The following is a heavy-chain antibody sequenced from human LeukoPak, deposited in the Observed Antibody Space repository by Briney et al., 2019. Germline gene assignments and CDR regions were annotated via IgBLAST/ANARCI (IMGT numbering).Heavy chain of an antibody. CDR2: IIPIFGTA. D-gene: IGHD3-10*01. Sequence: SVKVSCKASGGTFSSYAISWVRQAPGQGLEWMGGIIPIFGTANYAQRFQGRVTITADKSTSTAYMELSSLRSEDTAVYYCARTYYYGSGSYLGMDVWGQGTTVTVSS. J-gene: IGHJ6*02. CDR1: GGTFSSYA. V-gene: IGHV1-69*06. CDR3: ARTYYYGSGSYLGMDV.